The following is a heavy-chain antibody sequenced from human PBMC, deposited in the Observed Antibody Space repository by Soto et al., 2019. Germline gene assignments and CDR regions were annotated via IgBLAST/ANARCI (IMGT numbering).Heavy chain of an antibody. V-gene: IGHV1-69*02. CDR1: GDTFSFYT. CDR3: ATSYGSGYRAFDY. Sequence: QVPLVQSGAELKKPGSSVKVSCKASGDTFSFYTINWVRQAPGLGLEWMGRVNPILSMSEYAQKFQGRVTMTADKSTSTGYMGLRSLRSEDTAFYYCATSYGSGYRAFDYWGQGALVTVSS. D-gene: IGHD3-10*01. CDR2: VNPILSMS. J-gene: IGHJ4*02.